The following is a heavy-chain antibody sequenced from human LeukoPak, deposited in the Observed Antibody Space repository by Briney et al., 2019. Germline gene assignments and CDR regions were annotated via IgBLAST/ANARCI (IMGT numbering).Heavy chain of an antibody. D-gene: IGHD3-3*01. J-gene: IGHJ4*02. CDR1: GFTFSSYG. V-gene: IGHV3-30*18. Sequence: GGSLRLSCAASGFTFSSYGMHWVRQAPGKGLEWVAVISDDGSYKYYVDSVRGRFTISRDNSIDTLYLQMSSLRAEDTAFYYCAKDRDLWSGYRLAPHDDWGQGTLVTVSS. CDR3: AKDRDLWSGYRLAPHDD. CDR2: ISDDGSYK.